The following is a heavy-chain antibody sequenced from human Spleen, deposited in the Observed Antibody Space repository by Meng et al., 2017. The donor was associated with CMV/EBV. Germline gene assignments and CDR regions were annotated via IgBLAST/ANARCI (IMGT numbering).Heavy chain of an antibody. CDR1: GYSISTGYY. Sequence: GGSLRLSCTVSGYSISTGYYWGWIRQPPGKGLEWVSYISSSGSTIYYADSVKGRFTISRDNAKNSLYLQMNSLRAEDTAVYYCARPGGLFGSPNYYGMDVWGQGTTVTVSS. J-gene: IGHJ6*02. D-gene: IGHD3-10*02. CDR3: ARPGGLFGSPNYYGMDV. CDR2: ISSSGSTI. V-gene: IGHV3-11*01.